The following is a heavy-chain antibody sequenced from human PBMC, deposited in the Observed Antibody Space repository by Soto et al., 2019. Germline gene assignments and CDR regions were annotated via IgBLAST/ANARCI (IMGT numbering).Heavy chain of an antibody. J-gene: IGHJ3*01. Sequence: PSPSLSLTCAISGDSVSSNSAAWNWIRQSPSRGLEWLGRTYYRSKWYNDYAVSVKSRITINPDTSKNQFSLQLNSVTPEDTAAYYCARDLGRYYERSGYYHDAYAFSRQRSTVP. CDR3: ARDLGRYYERSGYYHDAYAF. CDR1: GDSVSSNSAA. D-gene: IGHD3-22*01. CDR2: TYYRSKWYN. V-gene: IGHV6-1*01.